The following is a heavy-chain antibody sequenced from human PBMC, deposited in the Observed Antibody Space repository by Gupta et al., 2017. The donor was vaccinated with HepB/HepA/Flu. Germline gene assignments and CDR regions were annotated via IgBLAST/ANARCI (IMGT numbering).Heavy chain of an antibody. CDR1: GFTFSDYY. V-gene: IGHV3-11*01. CDR2: ISSSGSTI. Sequence: QVQLVESGGGLVKPGGSLRLSCAASGFTFSDYYMRWLRQAPGKGLEWVSYISSSGSTIYYADSVKGRFTISRDNAKNSLYLQMNSLRAEDTAVYYCAREYPDFWSGYPTYYFDYWGQGTLVTVSS. CDR3: AREYPDFWSGYPTYYFDY. J-gene: IGHJ4*02. D-gene: IGHD3-3*01.